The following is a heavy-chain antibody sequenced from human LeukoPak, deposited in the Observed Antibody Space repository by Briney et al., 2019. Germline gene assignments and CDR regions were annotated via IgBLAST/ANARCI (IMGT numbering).Heavy chain of an antibody. D-gene: IGHD5-12*01. J-gene: IGHJ3*02. CDR2: ISGSGSTK. Sequence: GGSLRLSCAASGFSFSDNYMSWIRQAPGKGLGWISYISGSGSTKYYADSVKGRFTISRDNAKNSLYLQMNSLRAEDTAVYYCARDRRKGYSGYDGDDAFDIWGQGTMVTVSS. CDR1: GFSFSDNY. V-gene: IGHV3-11*01. CDR3: ARDRRKGYSGYDGDDAFDI.